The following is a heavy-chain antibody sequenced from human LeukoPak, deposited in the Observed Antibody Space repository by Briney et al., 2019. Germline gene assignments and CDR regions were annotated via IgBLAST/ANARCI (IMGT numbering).Heavy chain of an antibody. D-gene: IGHD1-7*01. Sequence: GGSLKLSCAASGFRFSDYYMSWIRQVPGRGLEWLAYLSGNTPTIYYADSVKGRFTISRDNDKNSLYLHMNSLRAEDTATYYCARDHNNWNYGVIDLWGQGTLVSVSS. CDR2: LSGNTPTI. J-gene: IGHJ5*02. V-gene: IGHV3-11*04. CDR3: ARDHNNWNYGVIDL. CDR1: GFRFSDYY.